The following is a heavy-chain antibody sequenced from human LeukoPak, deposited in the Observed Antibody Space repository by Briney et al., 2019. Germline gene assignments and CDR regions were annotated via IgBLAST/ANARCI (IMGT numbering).Heavy chain of an antibody. D-gene: IGHD3-22*01. Sequence: SGGSLRLSCAASGFTFSSYSMNWVRQAPGKGLEWVSSISSSSSYIYYADSVKGRFTISRDNAKNSLYLQMNSLRAEDTAVYYCAREEPYYYDSSGYSLTAEYFQHWGQGTLVTVSS. CDR3: AREEPYYYDSSGYSLTAEYFQH. CDR1: GFTFSSYS. J-gene: IGHJ1*01. V-gene: IGHV3-21*01. CDR2: ISSSSSYI.